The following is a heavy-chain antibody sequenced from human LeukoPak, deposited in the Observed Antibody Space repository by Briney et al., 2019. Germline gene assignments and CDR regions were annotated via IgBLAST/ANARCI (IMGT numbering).Heavy chain of an antibody. CDR1: GGSISSGGYY. D-gene: IGHD2-15*01. CDR2: IYYSGST. Sequence: SETLSLNCTVSGGSISSGGYYWSWIRQHPGKGLEWIGYIYYSGSTYYNPSLKSRVTISVDTSKNQFSLKLSSVTAADTAVYYCASRYCSGGSCGGLDWGQGTLVTVSS. CDR3: ASRYCSGGSCGGLD. J-gene: IGHJ4*02. V-gene: IGHV4-31*03.